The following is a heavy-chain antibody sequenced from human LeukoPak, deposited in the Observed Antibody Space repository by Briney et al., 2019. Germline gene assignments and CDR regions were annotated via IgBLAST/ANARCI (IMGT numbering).Heavy chain of an antibody. D-gene: IGHD2-21*02. CDR3: ARVFQAGGVTAWYYYYYGMDV. V-gene: IGHV1-2*02. CDR1: GYTFTGYY. J-gene: IGHJ6*02. Sequence: ASVKVSCKASGYTFTGYYMHWVRQAPGQGLEWMGWINPNSGGTNYAQKFQGRVTMTRDTSISTAYMELSRLRSDDTAVYYCARVFQAGGVTAWYYYYYGMDVWGQGTTVTVSS. CDR2: INPNSGGT.